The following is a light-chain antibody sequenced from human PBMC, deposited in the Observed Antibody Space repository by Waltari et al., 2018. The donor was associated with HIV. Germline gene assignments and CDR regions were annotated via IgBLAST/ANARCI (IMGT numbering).Light chain of an antibody. CDR2: GAS. V-gene: IGKV3-15*01. J-gene: IGKJ2*01. CDR3: QQYSGWPPMYT. CDR1: QSVSSN. Sequence: IVMTQSPATLSVSPGERATLSSRASQSVSSNLAWYQQKPGQAPRLLIYGASTRAAGIPARFSGSGSGTEFTLAINSLQSEDYAVYYCQQYSGWPPMYTFGQGTKLEIK.